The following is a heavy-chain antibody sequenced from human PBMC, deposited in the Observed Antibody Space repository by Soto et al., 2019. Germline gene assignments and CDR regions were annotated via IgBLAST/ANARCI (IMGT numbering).Heavy chain of an antibody. CDR2: ISYDGSNK. V-gene: IGHV3-30-3*01. J-gene: IGHJ5*02. D-gene: IGHD5-18*01. Sequence: GGSLRLSCAASGFTFSSYAMHWVRQAPGKGLEWVAVISYDGSNKYYADSVKGRFTISRDNSKNTLYLQMNSLRAEDTAVYYCARSDTAMVTSVGPWGQGTLVTVSS. CDR3: ARSDTAMVTSVGP. CDR1: GFTFSSYA.